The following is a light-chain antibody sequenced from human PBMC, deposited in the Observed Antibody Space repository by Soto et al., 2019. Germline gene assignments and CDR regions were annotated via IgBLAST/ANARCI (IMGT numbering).Light chain of an antibody. CDR3: KQYYDYPPLI. V-gene: IGKV3-15*01. CDR1: RNINRK. CDR2: GAS. J-gene: IGKJ4*01. Sequence: EIVMTQSPATLSVSPGERATLSCRASRNINRKLAWYQQKPGQAPRLLISGASTRATGFPARFSGSGSGTAFTLTISSLQSEDFAVYYCKQYYDYPPLIFGGGTKVEIK.